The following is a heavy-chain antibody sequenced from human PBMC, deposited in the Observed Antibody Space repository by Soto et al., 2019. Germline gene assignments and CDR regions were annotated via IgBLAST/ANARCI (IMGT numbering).Heavy chain of an antibody. CDR1: GGSFSGYD. D-gene: IGHD5-12*01. V-gene: IGHV4-34*01. J-gene: IGHJ6*02. CDR2: INHSGST. Sequence: ETLSLTCAVYGGSFSGYDWSWIRQPPGKGLEWIGEINHSGSTNYNPSLKSRVTISVDTSKNQFSLKLSSVTAADTAVYYCARVKGRVGGGFYYYYGMDVWGQGTTV. CDR3: ARVKGRVGGGFYYYYGMDV.